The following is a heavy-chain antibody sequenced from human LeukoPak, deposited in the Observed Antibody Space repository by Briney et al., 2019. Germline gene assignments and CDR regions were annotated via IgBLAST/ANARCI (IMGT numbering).Heavy chain of an antibody. CDR2: IWYDGSNK. V-gene: IGHV3-33*01. D-gene: IGHD3-10*01. CDR3: ASTYGSGSYPLFRY. J-gene: IGHJ4*02. Sequence: GRSLRLSCAASGFTFSSYGMHWVRQAPGKGLEWVAVIWYDGSNKYYADSVKGRFTISRDNSKNTLYLQMNSLRAEDTAVYYCASTYGSGSYPLFRYWGQGTLVTVSS. CDR1: GFTFSSYG.